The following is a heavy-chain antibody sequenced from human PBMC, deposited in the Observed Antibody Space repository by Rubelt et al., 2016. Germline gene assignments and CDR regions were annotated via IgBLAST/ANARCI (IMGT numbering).Heavy chain of an antibody. D-gene: IGHD6-6*01. J-gene: IGHJ4*02. CDR3: AREAYRQLNY. V-gene: IGHV3-23*01. CDR1: GFTFRSYA. Sequence: GGSLRLSCAASGFTFRSYAMNWVREAPGKGLEWVSAIGGSDERTYYADSVKGRFTISRDNAKNSLYLQMNSLRAEDTAVYYCAREAYRQLNYWGQGTLVTVSS. CDR2: IGGSDERT.